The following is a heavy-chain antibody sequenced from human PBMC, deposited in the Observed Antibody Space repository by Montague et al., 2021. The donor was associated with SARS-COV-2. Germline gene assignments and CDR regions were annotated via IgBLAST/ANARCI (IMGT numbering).Heavy chain of an antibody. V-gene: IGHV3-30*04. CDR2: ISHDESNH. J-gene: IGHJ4*01. CDR1: RLAFNGYA. CDR3: AREGDRSGSFYIDY. Sequence: SLRLSCAASRLAFNGYAMHWVRQAPGKGLEWLTFISHDESNHRYADSVKGRFTISRDNSKNTLYLQMDSLRPEDTAVYYCAREGDRSGSFYIDYWGQGTLVTVSS. D-gene: IGHD1-26*01.